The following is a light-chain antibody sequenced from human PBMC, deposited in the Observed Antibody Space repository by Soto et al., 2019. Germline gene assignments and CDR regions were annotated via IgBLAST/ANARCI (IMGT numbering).Light chain of an antibody. V-gene: IGLV2-14*01. CDR1: SSDVGAYDY. CDR2: DVS. Sequence: QSALTQPASVSGSPGQSITISCTGTSSDVGAYDYVSWFQQHPGKAPTLMIYDVSSRPSGVSDRFSGSKSGNTASLTISGLQAEDEADYYCSSYTSSITLVFGGGTQLTVL. CDR3: SSYTSSITLV. J-gene: IGLJ2*01.